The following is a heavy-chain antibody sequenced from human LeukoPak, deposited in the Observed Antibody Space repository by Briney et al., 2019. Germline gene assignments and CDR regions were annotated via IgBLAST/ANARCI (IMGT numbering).Heavy chain of an antibody. CDR3: ARGRERITIFGVAFDY. Sequence: SVKDSCKASVCTFSNYAISWVHQAPAHGLEWMGGINPIIGTGNDAQKFRGRVTITADESTSTAYMELSSMRSEDTAVYYCARGRERITIFGVAFDYWGQGTLVTVSS. CDR2: INPIIGTG. V-gene: IGHV1-69*01. J-gene: IGHJ4*02. D-gene: IGHD3-3*01. CDR1: VCTFSNYA.